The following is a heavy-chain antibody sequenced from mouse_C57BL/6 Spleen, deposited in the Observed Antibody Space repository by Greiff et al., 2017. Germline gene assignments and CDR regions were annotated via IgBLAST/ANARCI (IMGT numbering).Heavy chain of an antibody. Sequence: EVKLVESEGGLVQPGSSMKLSCTASGFTFSDYYMAWVRQVPEKGLEWVANINYDGSSTYYLDSLKSRFIISRDNAKNILYLQMSRLKSEDTATYYCARNYRYYAMDYWGQGTSVTVSS. V-gene: IGHV5-16*01. CDR1: GFTFSDYY. J-gene: IGHJ4*01. CDR3: ARNYRYYAMDY. CDR2: INYDGSST. D-gene: IGHD2-14*01.